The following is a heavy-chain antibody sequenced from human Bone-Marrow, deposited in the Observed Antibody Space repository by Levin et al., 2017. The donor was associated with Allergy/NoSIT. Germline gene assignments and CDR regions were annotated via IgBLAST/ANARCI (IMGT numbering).Heavy chain of an antibody. V-gene: IGHV3-21*01. CDR3: VRDPFVGETLDY. CDR2: ITTASTYI. Sequence: GGSLRLSCVASGFTFSSHGMNWVRQAPGKGLEWISSITTASTYIYYADSVKGRFTISRDNAKNSLYLQMNSLRADDTAVYYCVRDPFVGETLDYWGQGTLVTVSS. J-gene: IGHJ4*02. D-gene: IGHD3-16*01. CDR1: GFTFSSHG.